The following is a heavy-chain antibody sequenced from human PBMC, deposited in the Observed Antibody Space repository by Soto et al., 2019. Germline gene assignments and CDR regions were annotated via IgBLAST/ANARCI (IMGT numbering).Heavy chain of an antibody. D-gene: IGHD2-2*01. CDR1: GFTFSSYA. J-gene: IGHJ5*02. CDR2: ISGSGGST. Sequence: EVQLLESGGGLVQPGGSLRLSCAASGFTFSSYAMSWFRQAPGKGLEWVSAISGSGGSTNYADSVKRRFTISRDNSKNTLYLQMNSLRAEDTAVYYCAKEDCSSTSCRYDPWGQGTLVTVSS. V-gene: IGHV3-23*01. CDR3: AKEDCSSTSCRYDP.